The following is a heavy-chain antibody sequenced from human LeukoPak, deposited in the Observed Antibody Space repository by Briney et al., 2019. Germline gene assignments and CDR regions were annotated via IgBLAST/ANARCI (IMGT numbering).Heavy chain of an antibody. D-gene: IGHD4-23*01. CDR2: FHYSGST. Sequence: SETLSLTCTVSGGSISSYYWNWIRQPPGEGLEWIGYFHYSGSTNYNPSLKSRVTISVDTSKNQFSLKLSSVTAADTAVYYCARDYGGNSPFDYWGQGTLVTVSS. V-gene: IGHV4-59*01. CDR3: ARDYGGNSPFDY. CDR1: GGSISSYY. J-gene: IGHJ4*02.